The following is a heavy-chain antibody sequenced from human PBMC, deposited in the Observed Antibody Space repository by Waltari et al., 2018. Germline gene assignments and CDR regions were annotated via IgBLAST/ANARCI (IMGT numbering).Heavy chain of an antibody. CDR1: GGSISSYY. J-gene: IGHJ4*02. Sequence: QVQLQESGPGLVKPSETLSLTCTVSGGSISSYYWSWIRQPQGKGLEWIGYIYYSGSTNYHPSLKSRVTISVDTSKNQFSLKLSSVTAADTAVYYCARKNGSGIDYWGQGTLVTVSS. CDR2: IYYSGST. CDR3: ARKNGSGIDY. V-gene: IGHV4-59*01. D-gene: IGHD2-15*01.